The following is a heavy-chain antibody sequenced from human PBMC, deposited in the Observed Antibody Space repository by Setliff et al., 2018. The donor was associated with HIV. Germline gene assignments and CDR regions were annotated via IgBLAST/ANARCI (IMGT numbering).Heavy chain of an antibody. CDR3: ARHAAGPDGPFDY. V-gene: IGHV4-38-2*01. CDR1: GYSMSSGYY. CDR2: VYHTGST. D-gene: IGHD2-2*01. Sequence: ETLSLTCGVSGYSMSSGYYWGWIRQPPGKGLEWIGNVYHTGSTYYNLPLKSRVTISVDTYKDQFSLKLGSVIAADTDVYYCARHAAGPDGPFDYWGQGTLVTVSS. J-gene: IGHJ4*02.